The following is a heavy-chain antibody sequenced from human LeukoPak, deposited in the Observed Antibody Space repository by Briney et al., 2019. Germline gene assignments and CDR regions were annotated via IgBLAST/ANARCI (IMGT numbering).Heavy chain of an antibody. V-gene: IGHV3-7*04. Sequence: PGGSLRLSCAPSGFTFSSYWMSWVRQAPGKGLECVANIKQDGSDKYYVESVWGRFTISRDNAKNSLYLQMNSLRAEDTAVYHCARQRVGATTDFDYWGQGTLVTVSS. CDR1: GFTFSSYW. CDR2: IKQDGSDK. D-gene: IGHD1-26*01. J-gene: IGHJ4*02. CDR3: ARQRVGATTDFDY.